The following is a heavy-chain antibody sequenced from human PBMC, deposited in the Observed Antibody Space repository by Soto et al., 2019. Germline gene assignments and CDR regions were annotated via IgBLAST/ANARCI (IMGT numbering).Heavy chain of an antibody. CDR2: IYYSGST. CDR1: GGTISSYY. J-gene: IGHJ4*02. V-gene: IGHV4-59*01. D-gene: IGHD4-17*01. Sequence: SETMSLTCTVAGGTISSYYWSWIRQPQGKGLEWIGYIYYSGSTNYNPSLKSRVTISVDTSKNQFSLKLSSVTAADTAVYYCARGVYGDAGGFDYWGQGTLVTVSS. CDR3: ARGVYGDAGGFDY.